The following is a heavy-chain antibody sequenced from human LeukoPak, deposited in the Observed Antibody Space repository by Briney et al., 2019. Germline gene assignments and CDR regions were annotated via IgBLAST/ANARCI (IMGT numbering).Heavy chain of an antibody. D-gene: IGHD2-2*01. CDR1: GFTFSSYA. CDR2: ISYDGSNK. J-gene: IGHJ6*02. CDR3: ARDRGYCSSTSCYRRSYGMDV. Sequence: GRSLRLSCAASGFTFSSYAMHWVRQAPGKGLEWVAVISYDGSNKYYADSVKGRFTISRDNSKNTLYLQMNSLRAEDTAVYYCARDRGYCSSTSCYRRSYGMDVWGQGTTVTVSS. V-gene: IGHV3-30-3*01.